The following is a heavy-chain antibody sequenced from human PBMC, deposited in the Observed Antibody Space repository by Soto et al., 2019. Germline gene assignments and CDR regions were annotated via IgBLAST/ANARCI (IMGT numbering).Heavy chain of an antibody. V-gene: IGHV3-7*01. CDR1: GITFSSYW. CDR3: ARAGYSSGWRFDY. J-gene: IGHJ4*02. D-gene: IGHD6-19*01. CDR2: IKQDGSEK. Sequence: GGSLRLSCAASGITFSSYWMNWVRQAPGKGLEWVANIKQDGSEKNYVDSVKGRFTISRDNAKNSLYLQMNSLTAEDTAVYYCARAGYSSGWRFDYWGQGTLVTAS.